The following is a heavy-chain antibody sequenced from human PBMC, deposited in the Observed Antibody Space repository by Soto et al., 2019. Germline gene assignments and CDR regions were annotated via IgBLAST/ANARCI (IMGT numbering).Heavy chain of an antibody. Sequence: ASVKVSCKASGYTFTSYGISWVRQAPGQGREWMGWISAYNGNTNYSQRFQGRVTITRDTSASTAYMELSSLRSEDTAVYYCAREFYGDYVPIYWFDPWGQGTLVTVSS. CDR2: ISAYNGNT. J-gene: IGHJ5*02. D-gene: IGHD4-17*01. CDR1: GYTFTSYG. CDR3: AREFYGDYVPIYWFDP. V-gene: IGHV1-18*01.